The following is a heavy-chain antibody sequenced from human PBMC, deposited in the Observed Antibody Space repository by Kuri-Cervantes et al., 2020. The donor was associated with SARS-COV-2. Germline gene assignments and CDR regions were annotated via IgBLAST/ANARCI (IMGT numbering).Heavy chain of an antibody. D-gene: IGHD6-13*01. J-gene: IGHJ6*03. Sequence: SVKVSCKASGGTFSSYAISWVRQAPGQGLEWMGGIIPTFGTANYAQKFQGRVTITADESTSTAYMELSSLRSEDTAVYYCARRAAAGYYYYYMDVWGKGTTVTVSS. CDR1: GGTFSSYA. V-gene: IGHV1-69*13. CDR2: IIPTFGTA. CDR3: ARRAAAGYYYYYMDV.